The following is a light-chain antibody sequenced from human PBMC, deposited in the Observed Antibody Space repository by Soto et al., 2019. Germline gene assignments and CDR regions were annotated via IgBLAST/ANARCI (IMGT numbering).Light chain of an antibody. Sequence: QSALTQPASVSGSPGQSITVSCTGTSSDLGAYTYVSWYQQHPGKAPKLMIYEVSSRPSGVSNRFSGSKSGNTASLTISGLQPEDEADYYCSSYTTSSTVVFGTGTKVTVL. CDR2: EVS. V-gene: IGLV2-14*03. CDR1: SSDLGAYTY. CDR3: SSYTTSSTVV. J-gene: IGLJ1*01.